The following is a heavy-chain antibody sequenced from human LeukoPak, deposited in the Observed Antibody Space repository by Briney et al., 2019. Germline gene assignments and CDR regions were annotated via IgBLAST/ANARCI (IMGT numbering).Heavy chain of an antibody. CDR2: ISYDGSNK. CDR3: AKDYYDSSGYILYYCYYGMDV. J-gene: IGHJ6*02. Sequence: GRSLRLSCAASGFTFSSYGMHWVRQAPGKGLEWVAVISYDGSNKYYADSVKGRFTVSRDNSKNTLYLQMNSLRAEDTAVYYCAKDYYDSSGYILYYCYYGMDVWGQGTTVTVSS. CDR1: GFTFSSYG. D-gene: IGHD3-22*01. V-gene: IGHV3-30*18.